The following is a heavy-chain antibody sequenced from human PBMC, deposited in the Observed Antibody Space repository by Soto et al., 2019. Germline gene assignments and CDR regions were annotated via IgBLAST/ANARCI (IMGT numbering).Heavy chain of an antibody. V-gene: IGHV3-20*01. Sequence: GGSLRLSCAASGFTFDDYGMSWVRQAPGKGLEWVSGINWNGGSTGYADSVKGRFTISRDNAKNSLYLQMNSLRAEDTALYHCARGLLLSGEFTDAFDIWGQGTMVTVSS. CDR2: INWNGGST. J-gene: IGHJ3*02. CDR1: GFTFDDYG. CDR3: ARGLLLSGEFTDAFDI. D-gene: IGHD3-10*01.